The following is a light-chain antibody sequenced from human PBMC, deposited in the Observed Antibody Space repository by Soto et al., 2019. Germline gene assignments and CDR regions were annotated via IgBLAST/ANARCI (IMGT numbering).Light chain of an antibody. CDR1: QSISSW. Sequence: DIQMTQSPSTVSASVGDRVTITCRASQSISSWLAWYQQKPGKAPNLLIYKASSLESGVPSRFSGSGSGTEFTLTISSLQPDEFATYYWQQYNIYPCTFGQGTKVEIK. J-gene: IGKJ1*01. CDR3: QQYNIYPCT. CDR2: KAS. V-gene: IGKV1-5*03.